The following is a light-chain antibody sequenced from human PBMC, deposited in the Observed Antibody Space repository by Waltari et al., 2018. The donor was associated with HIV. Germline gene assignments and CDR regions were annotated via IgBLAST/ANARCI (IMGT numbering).Light chain of an antibody. CDR2: QDN. V-gene: IGLV3-1*01. Sequence: SYELTQPPSVSVSPGQTASITCSGDKLGDKYACWYQQKPGQSPVLVIYQDNKRPSGIPERFSCSNSGNTATLTISGTQAMEEADYYCQAWDSSTPVVFGGGTKLTVL. J-gene: IGLJ2*01. CDR3: QAWDSSTPVV. CDR1: KLGDKY.